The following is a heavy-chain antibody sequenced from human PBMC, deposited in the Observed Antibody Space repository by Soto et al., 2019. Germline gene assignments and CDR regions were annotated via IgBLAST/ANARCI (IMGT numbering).Heavy chain of an antibody. CDR3: ARDYYGMDV. J-gene: IGHJ6*02. Sequence: SETLCLTCTVSGGSISSGGYSWTWIRQSPGKGLEWIGYTYQSGSAYYNPSLKSRVTISVDRSKNQFSLNLTSVTAADTAVYYCARDYYGMDVWGQGTTVTVSS. CDR1: GGSISSGGYS. CDR2: TYQSGSA. V-gene: IGHV4-30-2*06.